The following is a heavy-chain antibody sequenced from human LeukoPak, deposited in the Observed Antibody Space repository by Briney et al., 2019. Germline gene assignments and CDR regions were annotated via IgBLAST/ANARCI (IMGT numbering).Heavy chain of an antibody. CDR3: ARENGDSRRGYYGMDV. V-gene: IGHV1-69*13. CDR2: IIPIFGTA. CDR1: GGTFSSYA. D-gene: IGHD4-17*01. J-gene: IGHJ6*02. Sequence: SVTVSCTASGGTFSSYAISWVRQAPGQGLEWMGGIIPIFGTANYAQKFRGRVTITADESTSTAYMELSSLRSEDTAVYYCARENGDSRRGYYGMDVWGQGTTVTVSS.